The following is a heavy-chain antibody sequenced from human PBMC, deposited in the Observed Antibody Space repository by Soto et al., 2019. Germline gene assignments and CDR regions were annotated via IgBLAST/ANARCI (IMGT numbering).Heavy chain of an antibody. Sequence: GSLRLSCAASGFTFGASALQWVRQAPGKGLEWVAVIWSDGNKRYYPGSVKGRFTISRDNAKNSLYLQMNSLRAEDTAVYYCARDASGYDYGYYYYGMDVWGQGTTVTAP. D-gene: IGHD5-12*01. J-gene: IGHJ6*02. CDR2: IWSDGNKR. V-gene: IGHV3-33*08. CDR3: ARDASGYDYGYYYYGMDV. CDR1: GFTFGASA.